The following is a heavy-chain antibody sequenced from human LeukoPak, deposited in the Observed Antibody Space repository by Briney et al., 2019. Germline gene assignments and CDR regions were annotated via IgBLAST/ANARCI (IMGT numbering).Heavy chain of an antibody. CDR1: GGSISSYY. CDR3: ARDVYYDFWSGYYAEGNWFDP. Sequence: MASETLSLTCTVSGGSISSYYWSWIRQPAGKGLEWIGRIYTSGSTNYNPSLKSRVTMSVDTSKNQFSLKLSSVTAADTAVYYCARDVYYDFWSGYYAEGNWFDPWSQGTLDTVSS. V-gene: IGHV4-4*07. D-gene: IGHD3-3*01. J-gene: IGHJ5*02. CDR2: IYTSGST.